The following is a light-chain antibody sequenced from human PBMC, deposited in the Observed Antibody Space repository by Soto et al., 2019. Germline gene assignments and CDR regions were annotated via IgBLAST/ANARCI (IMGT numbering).Light chain of an antibody. CDR2: AAS. CDR1: QAIGTS. Sequence: DIQMTQSPASLSASIGDRVTITCRASQAIGTSLAWYQQKPGEAPNLLIYAASTLQSGVPSRFSGSKSGTEFTLTITILQPEDVATYYCQKYSTAPFTGGPGTKVDVE. CDR3: QKYSTAPFT. J-gene: IGKJ3*01. V-gene: IGKV1-27*01.